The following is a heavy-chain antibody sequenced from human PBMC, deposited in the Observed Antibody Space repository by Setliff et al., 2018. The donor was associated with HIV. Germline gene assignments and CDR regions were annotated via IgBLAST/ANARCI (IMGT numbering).Heavy chain of an antibody. D-gene: IGHD1-26*01. J-gene: IGHJ6*03. CDR3: TRNIGSGTYWGSWYYMDV. CDR2: INKDGSQT. V-gene: IGHV3-7*03. Sequence: GGSLRLSCATSGFTFSSYWMSWVRQAPGKGLEWVANINKDGSQTYYVDSVKGRFTISRDTAKNSLFLQMNSLRAEDTAMYYCTRNIGSGTYWGSWYYMDVWGKGTTVTVSS. CDR1: GFTFSSYW.